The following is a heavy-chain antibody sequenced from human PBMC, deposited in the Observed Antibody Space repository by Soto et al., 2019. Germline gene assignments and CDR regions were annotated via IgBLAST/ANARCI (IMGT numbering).Heavy chain of an antibody. CDR3: AKERIPAAIINYYYGMDV. Sequence: GGSLRLSCAASGLSFSSYAMTWVRQAPGKGLEWVSAIDSDASTYYADSVKGRFTISRDKSKGTLYLQISSLKAEDTAVYYCAKERIPAAIINYYYGMDVWGQGTTVTVSS. CDR2: IDSDAST. V-gene: IGHV3-23*01. J-gene: IGHJ6*02. CDR1: GLSFSSYA. D-gene: IGHD2-2*01.